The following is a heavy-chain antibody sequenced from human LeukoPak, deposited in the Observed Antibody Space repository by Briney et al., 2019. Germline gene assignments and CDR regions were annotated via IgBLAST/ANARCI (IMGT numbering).Heavy chain of an antibody. V-gene: IGHV3-9*01. CDR1: GFRLGDYA. CDR3: AKDFGELFPYVAFDY. CDR2: ITWNSGDR. J-gene: IGHJ4*02. D-gene: IGHD3-10*01. Sequence: GGSLRLSCAASGFRLGDYAMHWVRQAPGKGLEWVSGITWNSGDRGYAESVKGRFTVSRDNAKNSLYLQMNSLRAEDTAVYYCAKDFGELFPYVAFDYWGQGTLVTVSS.